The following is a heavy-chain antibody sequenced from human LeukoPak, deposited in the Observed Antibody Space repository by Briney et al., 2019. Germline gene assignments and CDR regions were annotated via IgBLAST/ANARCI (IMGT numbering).Heavy chain of an antibody. D-gene: IGHD2-8*01. CDR2: IIPILDTT. CDR1: GYTFTSYG. V-gene: IGHV1-69*04. CDR3: ARDGSYCASSVCYGYFQH. J-gene: IGHJ1*01. Sequence: SVTVSCKASGYTFTSYGISWVRQAPGQGLEWMGRIIPILDTTNYAQNFQGRITITADKSTTTAHMELSSLRSEDTAIYYCARDGSYCASSVCYGYFQHWGQGTLVTVSS.